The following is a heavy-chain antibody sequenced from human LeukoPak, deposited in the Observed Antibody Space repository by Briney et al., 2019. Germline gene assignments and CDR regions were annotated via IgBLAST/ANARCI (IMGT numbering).Heavy chain of an antibody. CDR1: GFTFDDYA. CDR3: AKGANVAVAGTYWFDP. V-gene: IGHV3-9*01. J-gene: IGHJ5*02. Sequence: GRSLRLSCAASGFTFDDYAMHWVRQAPGKGLEWVSGISWNSGSIGYADSVKGRFTISRDNAKSSLYLQMNSLRAEDTASYYCAKGANVAVAGTYWFDPWGQGTLVTVSS. D-gene: IGHD6-19*01. CDR2: ISWNSGSI.